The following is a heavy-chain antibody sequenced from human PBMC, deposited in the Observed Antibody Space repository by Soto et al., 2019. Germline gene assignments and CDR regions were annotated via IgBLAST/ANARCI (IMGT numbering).Heavy chain of an antibody. V-gene: IGHV4-34*01. CDR2: INHSGST. J-gene: IGHJ5*02. Sequence: PSETLSLTCAVYGGSFSGYYWSWIRQPPGKGLEWIGEINHSGSTNYNPSLKSRVTISVDTSKSQFSLKLSSVTAADTAVYYCASLNYYYDFWSGPLASNRFDPWGQGTLVTVSS. CDR3: ASLNYYYDFWSGPLASNRFDP. D-gene: IGHD3-3*01. CDR1: GGSFSGYY.